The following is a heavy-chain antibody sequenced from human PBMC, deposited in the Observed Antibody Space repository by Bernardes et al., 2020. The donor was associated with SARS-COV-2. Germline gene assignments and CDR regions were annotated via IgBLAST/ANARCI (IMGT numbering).Heavy chain of an antibody. CDR3: ARGYCSNSHCPKHDN. V-gene: IGHV4-34*01. CDR1: GGSFSGYY. Sequence: SETLSLTCSVYGGSFSGYYWSWIRQSPGKGLEWIGEINYSGITNYNPSLESRLTISIDTSKNQFSLKLASVTAADTALYYCARGYCSNSHCPKHDNWGQGTQVTVSS. CDR2: INYSGIT. D-gene: IGHD2-2*01. J-gene: IGHJ4*02.